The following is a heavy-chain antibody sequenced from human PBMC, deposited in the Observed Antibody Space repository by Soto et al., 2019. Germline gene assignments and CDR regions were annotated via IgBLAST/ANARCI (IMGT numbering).Heavy chain of an antibody. J-gene: IGHJ6*02. CDR2: INSGGSST. CDR3: ARAGIWFGESLMDV. V-gene: IGHV3-74*01. CDR1: GFTFSSYW. D-gene: IGHD3-10*01. Sequence: LRLSCAASGFTFSSYWMHWVRQAPGKGLVWVSRINSGGSSTSYADSVKGRFTISRDNAKNTLYLQMNSLRAEDTAVYYCARAGIWFGESLMDVWGQGTTVTVSS.